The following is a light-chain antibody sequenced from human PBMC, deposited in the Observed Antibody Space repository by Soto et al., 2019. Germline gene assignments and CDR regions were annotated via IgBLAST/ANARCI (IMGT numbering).Light chain of an antibody. J-gene: IGKJ1*01. CDR3: HQYGSSPRT. V-gene: IGKV3-20*01. CDR2: GAS. Sequence: ETVLTQSPGTLSLSPWERAALSRXPSQRISSNFLAWYQQKPGRAPRLLIYGASSRATGIPGRFSGSGSGTDFTLTISRLEPEDFAVYYCHQYGSSPRTFGQGTKVDNK. CDR1: QRISSNF.